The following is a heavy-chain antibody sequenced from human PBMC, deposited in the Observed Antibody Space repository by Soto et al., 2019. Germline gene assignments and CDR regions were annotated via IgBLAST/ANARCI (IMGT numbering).Heavy chain of an antibody. J-gene: IGHJ3*02. Sequence: PSQTLSLTCAISGDSVSTNSATWDWIRQSPSRGLEWLGRTYYRSKWYNDYAVSVKGRITINPDTSNNQLSLQLNSVTPEDTAVYYCARKVPGPGAFDIWGQGTMVTVSS. CDR3: ARKVPGPGAFDI. CDR1: GDSVSTNSAT. CDR2: TYYRSKWYN. V-gene: IGHV6-1*01.